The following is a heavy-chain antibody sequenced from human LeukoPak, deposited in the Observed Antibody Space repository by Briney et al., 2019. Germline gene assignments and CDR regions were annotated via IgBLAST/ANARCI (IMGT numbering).Heavy chain of an antibody. CDR2: ISGSGDFT. J-gene: IGHJ4*02. Sequence: GGSLRLSCAASGFTFSGYAMSWVRQAPGKGLEWVSGISGSGDFTYNADSVKGRFTISRDNSKNTLYLQMNSLRAEDTAVYYCAESGFSGALDHWGQGTLVTVSS. V-gene: IGHV3-23*01. D-gene: IGHD5-12*01. CDR1: GFTFSGYA. CDR3: AESGFSGALDH.